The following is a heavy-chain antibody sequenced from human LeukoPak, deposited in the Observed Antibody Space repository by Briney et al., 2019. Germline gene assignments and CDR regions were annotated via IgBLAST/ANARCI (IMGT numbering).Heavy chain of an antibody. J-gene: IGHJ4*02. Sequence: GGSLRLSCAASGFTVGSHAMTWVRQAPGKGLEWVSGITYSGDNTYYAGSVKGRFTISRDNSKNTLYLQMNSLRVEDTAIYYCARRGYGGNSEDYWGQGTLVTVSS. D-gene: IGHD4-23*01. V-gene: IGHV3-23*01. CDR3: ARRGYGGNSEDY. CDR2: ITYSGDNT. CDR1: GFTVGSHA.